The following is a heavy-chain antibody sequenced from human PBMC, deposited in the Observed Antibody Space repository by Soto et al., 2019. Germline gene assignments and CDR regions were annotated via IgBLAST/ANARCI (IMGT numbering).Heavy chain of an antibody. V-gene: IGHV3-23*01. CDR3: ASSVVPYYGMDV. CDR2: ISGSGGST. CDR1: GFTFSSYA. J-gene: IGHJ6*02. D-gene: IGHD3-10*01. Sequence: GGSLRLSCAASGFTFSSYAMSWVRQAPGKGLEWVSAISGSGGSTYYADSVKGRFTISRDNSKNTLYLQMNSLRAEDTAVYYCASSVVPYYGMDVWGQGTTVTVSS.